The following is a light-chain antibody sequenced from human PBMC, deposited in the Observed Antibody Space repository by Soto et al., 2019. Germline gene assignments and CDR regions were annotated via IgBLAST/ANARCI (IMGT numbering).Light chain of an antibody. J-gene: IGKJ5*01. Sequence: EIVLTQSPGTPSLSPGKKTTLSCXXSQSVSSSYLAWYQQKPGQAPRLLIYGASSRATGIPDRFSGSGSGTDFTLTISRLEPEDCAVYYCQQFGSSLIAFGQGTRLEI. CDR3: QQFGSSLIA. CDR2: GAS. CDR1: QSVSSSY. V-gene: IGKV3-20*01.